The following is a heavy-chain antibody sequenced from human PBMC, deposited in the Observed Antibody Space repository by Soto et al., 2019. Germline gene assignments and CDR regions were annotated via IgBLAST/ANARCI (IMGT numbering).Heavy chain of an antibody. Sequence: SETLSLTCAVSGGSISSGGYSWSWIRQPPGKGLEWIGYIYHSGSTYYNPSLKSRVTISVDTSKNQFSLKLSSVTAADTAVYYCARDRAGGKTPTEFDYWGQGTLVTVSS. D-gene: IGHD2-15*01. V-gene: IGHV4-30-2*01. CDR3: ARDRAGGKTPTEFDY. CDR2: IYHSGST. CDR1: GGSISSGGYS. J-gene: IGHJ4*02.